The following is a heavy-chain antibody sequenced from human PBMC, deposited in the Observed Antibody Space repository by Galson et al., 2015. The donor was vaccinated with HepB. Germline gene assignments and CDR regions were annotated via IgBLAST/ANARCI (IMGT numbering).Heavy chain of an antibody. D-gene: IGHD4-17*01. Sequence: LSLTCAVYGGSFSGYYWSWIRQPPGKGLEWIGEINHSGSTNYNPSLKSRVTISVDTSKNQFSLKLSSVTAADTAVYCCARWVGMTTVTGLDYWGQGTLVTVSS. CDR3: ARWVGMTTVTGLDY. J-gene: IGHJ4*02. V-gene: IGHV4-34*01. CDR1: GGSFSGYY. CDR2: INHSGST.